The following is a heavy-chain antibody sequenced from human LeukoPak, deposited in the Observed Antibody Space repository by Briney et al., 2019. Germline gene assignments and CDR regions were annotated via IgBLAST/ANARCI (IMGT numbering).Heavy chain of an antibody. D-gene: IGHD1-26*01. CDR1: GGSISSGGYY. Sequence: PSETLSLTCTVSGGSISSGGYYWSWIRQHPGKGLEWIGYIYYSGSTYYNPSLKSRVTISVDTSKNQFSLKLSSVTAAYTAVYYCAREGGSYGSFDYWGQGTLVTVSS. V-gene: IGHV4-31*03. CDR2: IYYSGST. CDR3: AREGGSYGSFDY. J-gene: IGHJ4*02.